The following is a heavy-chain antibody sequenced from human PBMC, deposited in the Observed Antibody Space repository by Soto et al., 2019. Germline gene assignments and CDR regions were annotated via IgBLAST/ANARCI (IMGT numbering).Heavy chain of an antibody. J-gene: IGHJ3*02. CDR3: ARRYRQNPLAI. D-gene: IGHD1-26*01. CDR1: GGSINSYY. CDR2: IYYSGST. V-gene: IGHV4-59*01. Sequence: SETLSLTCAVSGGSINSYYWSWIRQPPGKGLEWIGYIYYSGSTNYNPSLKSRVTISVDTSKNQFSLKLSSVTAADTAVYYCARRYRQNPLAIWGQGTMVTVSS.